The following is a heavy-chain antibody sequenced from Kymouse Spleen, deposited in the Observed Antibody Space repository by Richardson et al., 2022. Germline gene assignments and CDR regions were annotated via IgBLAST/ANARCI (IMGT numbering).Heavy chain of an antibody. Sequence: QVQLQQWGAGLLKPSETLSLTCAVYGGSFSGYYWSWIRQPPGKGLEWIGEINHSGSTNYNPSLKSRVTISVDTSKNQFSLKLSSVTAADTAVYYCARMGYCTNGVCYYYYGMDVWGQGTTVTVSS. D-gene: IGHD2-8*01. J-gene: IGHJ6*02. CDR1: GGSFSGYY. CDR2: INHSGST. CDR3: ARMGYCTNGVCYYYYGMDV. V-gene: IGHV4-34*01.